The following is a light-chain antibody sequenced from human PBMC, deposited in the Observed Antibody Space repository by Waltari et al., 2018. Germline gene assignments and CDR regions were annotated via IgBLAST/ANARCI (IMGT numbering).Light chain of an antibody. Sequence: QSALTQPASVSGSPGQSITIPCTGTSSDVGSYDLVSWYQQHPGKAPKLIIYGVNERPSGVSNRFSGSKSGNTASLKISGLQAEDEADYYCCSYAGVDTFYVFGTGTKVTVL. V-gene: IGLV2-23*02. J-gene: IGLJ1*01. CDR2: GVN. CDR3: CSYAGVDTFYV. CDR1: SSDVGSYDL.